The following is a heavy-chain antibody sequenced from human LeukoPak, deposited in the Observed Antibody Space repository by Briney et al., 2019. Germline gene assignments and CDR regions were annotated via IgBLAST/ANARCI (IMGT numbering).Heavy chain of an antibody. V-gene: IGHV1-69-2*01. Sequence: GATVKISCKASGYTFTDYYMHWVQQAPGKGLEWMGRVDPEDGETIYAEKFQGRVTITADTSTDTAYMELSSLRSEDTAVYYCAIPPHPTVTMGGDYWGQGTLVTVSS. CDR3: AIPPHPTVTMGGDY. CDR2: VDPEDGET. J-gene: IGHJ4*02. CDR1: GYTFTDYY. D-gene: IGHD4-11*01.